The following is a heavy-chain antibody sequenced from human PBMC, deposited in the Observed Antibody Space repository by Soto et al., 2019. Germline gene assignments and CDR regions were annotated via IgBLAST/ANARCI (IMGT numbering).Heavy chain of an antibody. CDR1: GGSITSGAYF. J-gene: IGHJ6*03. CDR2: IYYSGNT. V-gene: IGHV4-30-4*08. CDR3: ARLTSRQIPNNYYWYIHV. D-gene: IGHD2-21*01. Sequence: SETLSLTCANTGGSITSGAYFWTWIRQLPGKGLEWIGHIYYSGNTNYNPSLKSRVTISVDTSKNQFSLKLSSVTAADTAVYYCARLTSRQIPNNYYWYIHVWGKGSTVTVSS.